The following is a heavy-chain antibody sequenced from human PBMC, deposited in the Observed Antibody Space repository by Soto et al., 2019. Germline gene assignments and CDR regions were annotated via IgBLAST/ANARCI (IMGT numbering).Heavy chain of an antibody. CDR1: GFTFSNAW. V-gene: IGHV3-15*01. CDR2: IKSKKDGGAT. Sequence: EVQLVESGGGLVEPGGSLRLSCAASGFTFSNAWMSWVRQAPGKGLEWVGRIKSKKDGGATDFAAPVKGRFAISRDDSKKTLYLQMNSLKTEDTAVYFCTTDYYDATGYYGYFQYWGQGTLITVSS. D-gene: IGHD3-22*01. CDR3: TTDYYDATGYYGYFQY. J-gene: IGHJ1*01.